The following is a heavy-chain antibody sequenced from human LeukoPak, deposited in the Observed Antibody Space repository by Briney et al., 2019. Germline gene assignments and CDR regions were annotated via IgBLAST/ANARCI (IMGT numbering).Heavy chain of an antibody. CDR3: ARVVWGY. J-gene: IGHJ4*02. CDR2: IYSGGST. CDR1: GGSISSYY. Sequence: LTCTVSGGSISSYYWSWVRQAPGKGLEWVSVIYSGGSTYYADSVKGRFTISRDNSKNTLYLQMNSLRAEDTAVYYCARVVWGYWGQGTLVTVSS. V-gene: IGHV3-53*01. D-gene: IGHD2-8*01.